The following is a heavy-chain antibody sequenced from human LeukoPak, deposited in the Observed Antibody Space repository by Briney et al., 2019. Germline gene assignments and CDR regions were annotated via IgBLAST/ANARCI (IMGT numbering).Heavy chain of an antibody. CDR1: GFTFSSYA. Sequence: GGSLRLSCAASGFTFSSYAMGWVRQAPGKGLEWVSAITASGGNTYYADSVKGRFTISRDNSKNTLYLQVNSLRAEDTAVYYCTKGNGYSCGRYYFDYWGQGTLVTVSS. CDR3: TKGNGYSCGRYYFDY. CDR2: ITASGGNT. J-gene: IGHJ4*02. V-gene: IGHV3-23*01. D-gene: IGHD5-18*01.